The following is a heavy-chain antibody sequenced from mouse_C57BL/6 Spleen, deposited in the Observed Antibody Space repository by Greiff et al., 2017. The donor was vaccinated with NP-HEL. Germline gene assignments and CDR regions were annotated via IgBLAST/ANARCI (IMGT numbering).Heavy chain of an antibody. CDR1: GFTFTDYY. CDR3: TTRGGSSYYSIDY. J-gene: IGHJ2*02. CDR2: IDPSDGDT. Sequence: VQLQQSGAELVRPGASVKLSCTASGFTFTDYYMHWVKQRPEQGLEWIGRIDPSDGDTEYAPKFQGKATLTVDTSSNTAYLQLSSLTSEDTAVYYCTTRGGSSYYSIDYWGQGTSLTVSS. V-gene: IGHV14-1*01. D-gene: IGHD1-1*01.